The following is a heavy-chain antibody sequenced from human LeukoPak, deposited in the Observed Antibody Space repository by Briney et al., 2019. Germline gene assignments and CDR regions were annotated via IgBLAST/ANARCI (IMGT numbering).Heavy chain of an antibody. V-gene: IGHV1-18*01. CDR2: ISAYNGNT. CDR3: ARVGGEWELLPFDY. D-gene: IGHD1-26*01. Sequence: AAVKVSCKASGYTFTSYGISWVRQAPGQGLEWMGWISAYNGNTNYAQKLQGRVTMTTDTSPSTAYMELRSLTSDDAAVYYCARVGGEWELLPFDYWGQGTLVTVSS. CDR1: GYTFTSYG. J-gene: IGHJ4*02.